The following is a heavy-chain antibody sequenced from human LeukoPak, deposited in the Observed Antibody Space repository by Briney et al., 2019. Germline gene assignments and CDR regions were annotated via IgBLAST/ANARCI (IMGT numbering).Heavy chain of an antibody. D-gene: IGHD6-13*01. CDR1: GYTFTSFG. CDR3: ARCYSSSRYGDFHY. V-gene: IGHV1-18*01. CDR2: IRAYNGNT. J-gene: IGHJ4*02. Sequence: ASVKVSCKASGYTFTSFGISWVRQAPGQGLEGMGWIRAYNGNTNYAQKLQGRVNMTTDTSTSQAYMRLSSLISDDKGVYYWARCYSSSRYGDFHYWGQGNLVTVSS.